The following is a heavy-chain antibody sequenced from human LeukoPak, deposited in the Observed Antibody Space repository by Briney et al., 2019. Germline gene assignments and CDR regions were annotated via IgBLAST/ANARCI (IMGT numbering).Heavy chain of an antibody. V-gene: IGHV1-3*01. D-gene: IGHD1-26*01. Sequence: ASVKVSCKASGYTFTSYAMHWVHQAPGQRLEWMGWINAGNGNTKYSQKFQGRVTITRDTSASTAYMELSSLRSEDTAVYYCARGDHSGSYSVLDYWGQGTLVTVSS. CDR3: ARGDHSGSYSVLDY. CDR2: INAGNGNT. J-gene: IGHJ4*02. CDR1: GYTFTSYA.